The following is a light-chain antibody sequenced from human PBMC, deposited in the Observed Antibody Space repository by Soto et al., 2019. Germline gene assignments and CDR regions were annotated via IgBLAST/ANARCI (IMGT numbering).Light chain of an antibody. J-gene: IGKJ3*01. Sequence: EIVLTQSPATLSLSPGERATLSCRASQSVSSYLAWYQQKPGQAPRLLIYDASNRATAIPARYSGSGSGTDSTLTISSLVPEDFTVYYCQQRSNWPLFSFGPGTKVDIK. CDR3: QQRSNWPLFS. CDR1: QSVSSY. V-gene: IGKV3-11*01. CDR2: DAS.